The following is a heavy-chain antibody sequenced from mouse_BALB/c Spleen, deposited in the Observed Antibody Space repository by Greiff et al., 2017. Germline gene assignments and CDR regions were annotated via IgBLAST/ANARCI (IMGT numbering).Heavy chain of an antibody. Sequence: EVMLVESGGGLVQPGGSRKLSCAASGFTFSDYGMAWVRQAPGKGPEWVAFISNLAYSIYYADTVTGRFTISRENAKNTLYLEMSSLRSEDTAMYYCARDDGSYWGQGTSVTVSS. J-gene: IGHJ4*01. V-gene: IGHV5-15*02. CDR3: ARDDGSY. CDR1: GFTFSDYG. CDR2: ISNLAYSI. D-gene: IGHD2-3*01.